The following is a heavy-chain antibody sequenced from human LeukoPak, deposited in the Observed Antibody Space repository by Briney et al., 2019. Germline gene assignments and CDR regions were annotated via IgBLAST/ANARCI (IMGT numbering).Heavy chain of an antibody. V-gene: IGHV4-59*01. CDR3: ARDRGYDSPFDY. CDR1: GGSLSSYY. D-gene: IGHD5-12*01. CDR2: IYYSGST. J-gene: IGHJ4*02. Sequence: SETLSLTCTVSGGSLSSYYWSWIRQPPGKGLEWIGYIYYSGSTNYNPSLRSRVTISVDTSKNQFSLKLSSVTAADTAVYYCARDRGYDSPFDYWGQGTLVTVSS.